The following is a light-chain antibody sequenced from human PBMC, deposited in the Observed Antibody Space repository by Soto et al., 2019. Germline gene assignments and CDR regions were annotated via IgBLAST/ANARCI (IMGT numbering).Light chain of an antibody. CDR2: DAS. Sequence: EIVMTQSPVTLSVSPGERATLSCRASQSLNSDLAWYQQKRGQAPRLLIYDASTRATGIPARFSGSGFGTEFTLTISSLQSEDFGVYYCQQYNKWPPLTFGGGTEVEIK. CDR3: QQYNKWPPLT. J-gene: IGKJ4*01. V-gene: IGKV3-15*01. CDR1: QSLNSD.